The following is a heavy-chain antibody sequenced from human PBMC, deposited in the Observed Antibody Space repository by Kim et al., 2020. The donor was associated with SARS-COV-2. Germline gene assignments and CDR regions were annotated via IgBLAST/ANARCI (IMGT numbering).Heavy chain of an antibody. CDR1: GGSISGSSYY. Sequence: SETLSLTCTVSGGSISGSSYYWGWIRQPPGKGLEWIGSIYYRGSTYCNPSLKSRVTISVDTSKNQFSLKLSSVTAADTAVYYCARETGKYSDSSGYYYPDYFDYWGQGTLVTVSS. D-gene: IGHD3-22*01. V-gene: IGHV4-39*07. CDR3: ARETGKYSDSSGYYYPDYFDY. CDR2: IYYRGST. J-gene: IGHJ4*02.